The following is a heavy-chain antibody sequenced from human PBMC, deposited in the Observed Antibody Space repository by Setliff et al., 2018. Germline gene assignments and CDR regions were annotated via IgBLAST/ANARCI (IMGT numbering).Heavy chain of an antibody. Sequence: SVKVSCKASGGTFDSYSFTWLRQAPGQGLEWVGGFTPILLTPIYAQKFQGRVTMTRDTSTSTFYMELSSLRSDDTAFYYCVRDVGGFTHAFDIWGQGTMVTVSS. CDR1: GGTFDSYS. D-gene: IGHD3-16*01. CDR2: FTPILLTP. J-gene: IGHJ3*02. CDR3: VRDVGGFTHAFDI. V-gene: IGHV1-69*05.